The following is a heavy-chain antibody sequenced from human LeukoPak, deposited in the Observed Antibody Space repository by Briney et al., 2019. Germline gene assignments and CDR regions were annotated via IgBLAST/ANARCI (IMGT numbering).Heavy chain of an antibody. Sequence: GGSLRLSCAASGFTFSSHAMSWVRQAPGKGLEWVSTIRGSGATTYYADYVKGRFTISRDNSKNTLYLQMNTLRAEDTAIYYCAKESPTFDYWGQGALVTVSS. CDR3: AKESPTFDY. V-gene: IGHV3-23*01. CDR2: IRGSGATT. CDR1: GFTFSSHA. J-gene: IGHJ4*02.